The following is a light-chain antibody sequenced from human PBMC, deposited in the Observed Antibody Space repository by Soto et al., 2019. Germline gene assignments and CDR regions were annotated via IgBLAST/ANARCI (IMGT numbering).Light chain of an antibody. V-gene: IGKV3-20*01. CDR1: QSVSSSY. Sequence: EIVLTQSPGTLSLSPGERATLSCRASQSVSSSYLAWYQQKPGQAPRLLIYGASSGATGIPGRFSGSGSGTDFTLTISRLEPEDFAVYYCQQYGRSPFTFGPGTKVDIK. J-gene: IGKJ3*01. CDR3: QQYGRSPFT. CDR2: GAS.